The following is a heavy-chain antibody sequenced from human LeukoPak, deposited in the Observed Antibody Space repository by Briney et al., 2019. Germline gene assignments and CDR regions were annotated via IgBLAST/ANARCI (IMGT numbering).Heavy chain of an antibody. V-gene: IGHV1-8*01. CDR3: ARGPAYYYDSSGPEGDY. J-gene: IGHJ4*02. CDR1: GYTFTSYD. Sequence: PWASVNVSCKASGYTFTSYDINWVRQAPGQGLEWMGWMNPNSGNTVYAQKFQGRVTMTRNTSISTAYMELSSLRSEDTAVYYCARGPAYYYDSSGPEGDYWGQGTLVTVSS. D-gene: IGHD3-22*01. CDR2: MNPNSGNT.